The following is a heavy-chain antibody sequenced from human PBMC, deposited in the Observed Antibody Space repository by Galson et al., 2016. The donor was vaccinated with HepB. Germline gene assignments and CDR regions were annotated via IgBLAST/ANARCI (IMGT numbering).Heavy chain of an antibody. CDR3: ATVKLTTWYSLDS. V-gene: IGHV3-15*01. J-gene: IGHJ1*01. CDR1: GLTFTNAW. D-gene: IGHD2-2*01. Sequence: SLRLSCAASGLTFTNAWMTWVRQAPGKGLEWVGRIKGEADGGTTDYAAPVKGRFYISRDDSTHTLFLHMNCLRVEDGAVYYCATVKLTTWYSLDSWGQGTLVTVSS. CDR2: IKGEADGGTT.